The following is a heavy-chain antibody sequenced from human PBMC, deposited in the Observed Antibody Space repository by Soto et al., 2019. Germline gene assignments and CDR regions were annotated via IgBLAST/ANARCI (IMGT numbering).Heavy chain of an antibody. Sequence: PGGPLRLSCAASGFTFSRYSMNWFRQAPGKGLEWVSSISSSSYIYYADSVKGRFTISRDNAKNSLYLQMNSLRAEDTAVYYCARDCLRCMSYGQYYYYYGMDVWGQGTTVTVSS. CDR3: ARDCLRCMSYGQYYYYYGMDV. CDR1: GFTFSRYS. CDR2: ISSSSYI. J-gene: IGHJ6*02. V-gene: IGHV3-21*01. D-gene: IGHD5-18*01.